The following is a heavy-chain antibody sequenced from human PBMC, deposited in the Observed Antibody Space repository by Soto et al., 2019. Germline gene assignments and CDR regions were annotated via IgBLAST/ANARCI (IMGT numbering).Heavy chain of an antibody. CDR2: INAGNGNT. D-gene: IGHD6-13*01. CDR3: ARDGAAAGTNWFDP. V-gene: IGHV1-3*01. CDR1: GYTFTSYA. Sequence: ASVKVSCKASGYTFTSYAMHWVRQAPGQRLEWMGWINAGNGNTKYSQKFQGRVTITRDTSASTAYMELSSLRSEDTAVYYCARDGAAAGTNWFDPWGQGTLVTVSS. J-gene: IGHJ5*02.